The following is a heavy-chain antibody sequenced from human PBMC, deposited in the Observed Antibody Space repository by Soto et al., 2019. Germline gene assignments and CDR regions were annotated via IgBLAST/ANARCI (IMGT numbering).Heavy chain of an antibody. J-gene: IGHJ4*02. CDR1: GGSFSGYY. D-gene: IGHD3-10*01. V-gene: IGHV4-34*01. Sequence: SETLSLTCAVYGGSFSGYYWSWIRQPPGKGLEWIGEINHSGSTNYNPSLKSRVTISVDTSKNQFSLKLSSVTAADTAVYYCARLAYYGSGSYYNPFDYWGQGTLVTVSS. CDR3: ARLAYYGSGSYYNPFDY. CDR2: INHSGST.